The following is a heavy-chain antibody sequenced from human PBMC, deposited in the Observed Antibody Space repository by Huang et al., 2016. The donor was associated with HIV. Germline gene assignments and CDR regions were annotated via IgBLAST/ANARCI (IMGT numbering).Heavy chain of an antibody. CDR2: IYSSGTT. CDR3: ARGSGYPALFDL. CDR1: GFTVRSYS. D-gene: IGHD6-25*01. Sequence: EVQLVESGGGLIQPGGSLRLSCAASGFTVRSYSMGWVRQAPGKGRGRVTIIYSSGTTHYADSVKGRFSVSRDNSLNILHLQMNSLRAEDTAVFYCARGSGYPALFDLWGQGALVTVSS. V-gene: IGHV3-53*01. J-gene: IGHJ4*02.